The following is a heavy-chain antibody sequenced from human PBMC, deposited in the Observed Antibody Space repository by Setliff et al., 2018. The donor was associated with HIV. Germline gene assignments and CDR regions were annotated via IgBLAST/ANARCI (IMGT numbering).Heavy chain of an antibody. CDR1: GFSLSTSGVG. V-gene: IGHV2-5*02. D-gene: IGHD3-22*01. CDR3: AHCMVSEWGVSRGYPFDY. CDR2: IYWDDDK. J-gene: IGHJ4*02. Sequence: SGPTLGNPTQTLTLNCTFSGFSLSTSGVGVGWIRQPPGKAMECLALIYWDDDKRSSPSLKNRVTITKDTSKNQVVLTMTNLDPVDTATYYCAHCMVSEWGVSRGYPFDYWGQGTLVTVSS.